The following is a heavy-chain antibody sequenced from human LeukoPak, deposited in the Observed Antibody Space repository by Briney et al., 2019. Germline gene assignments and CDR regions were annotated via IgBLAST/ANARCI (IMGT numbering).Heavy chain of an antibody. CDR3: VRVNPAPRPIDP. CDR1: GYTFTSYG. D-gene: IGHD2-2*01. Sequence: ASVKVSCKASGYTFTSYGISWVRQAPGRGLEWMGWISAYNGNTNYAQKLQGRVTMTTDTSTSTAYMELRSLRSDDTAVYYCVRVNPAPRPIDPWGQGTLVTVSS. J-gene: IGHJ5*02. V-gene: IGHV1-18*04. CDR2: ISAYNGNT.